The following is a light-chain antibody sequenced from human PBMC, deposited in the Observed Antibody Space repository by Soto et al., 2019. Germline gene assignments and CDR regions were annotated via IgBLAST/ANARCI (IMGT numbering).Light chain of an antibody. CDR2: DAS. J-gene: IGKJ1*01. CDR3: QKYDSAPAA. V-gene: IGKV1-27*01. CDR1: QGISNS. Sequence: DIQMTQSPSSLSASVGDRVTITCRASQGISNSLAWYQQEPGKVPKLLIYDASTLQSGVSSRFSGSGSGTDFTLTISSLQPQDVATYYCQKYDSAPAAFGQGTKVELK.